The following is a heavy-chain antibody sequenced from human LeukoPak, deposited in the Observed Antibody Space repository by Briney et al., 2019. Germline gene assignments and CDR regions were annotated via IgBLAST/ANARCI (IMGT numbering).Heavy chain of an antibody. CDR3: ARGFDCSSTSCYGVYYYYYGMDV. CDR1: GGSISSYY. CDR2: IYYSGST. V-gene: IGHV4-59*01. J-gene: IGHJ6*02. Sequence: SETLSLTCTVSGGSISSYYWSWIRQPPGKGLEWIGYIYYSGSTNYNPSLKSRVTISVDTSKNQFSLKLSSVTAADTAVYYCARGFDCSSTSCYGVYYYYYGMDVWGQGTTVTVSS. D-gene: IGHD2-2*01.